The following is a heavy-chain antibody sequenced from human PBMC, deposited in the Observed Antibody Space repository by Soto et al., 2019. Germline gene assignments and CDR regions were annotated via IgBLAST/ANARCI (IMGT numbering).Heavy chain of an antibody. D-gene: IGHD2-2*01. CDR1: GFTFSSYA. Sequence: GGSLRLSCAASGFTFSSYAMSWVRQAPGKGLEWVSAISGSGGSTYYADSVKGRFTISRDNSKSTLYLQMNSLRAEDTAVYYCAKGQNIVVVPAAMVAVRYAYYYGMDVRGQGTTVTVSS. CDR3: AKGQNIVVVPAAMVAVRYAYYYGMDV. J-gene: IGHJ6*02. V-gene: IGHV3-23*01. CDR2: ISGSGGST.